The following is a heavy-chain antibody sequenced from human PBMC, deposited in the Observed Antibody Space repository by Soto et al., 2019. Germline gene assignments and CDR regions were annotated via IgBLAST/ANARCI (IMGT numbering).Heavy chain of an antibody. CDR1: RFTLSDHC. D-gene: IGHD3-22*01. J-gene: IGHJ4*02. Sequence: PGGSLSPSCADARFTLSDHCNEWDRHAPRKGRGWVRRSRDKAPGARTACAASVKGRFTTSRDKSKNSVYLQINGLKTEDTSVYYCVRATYFSDSSGYTRCFDYWGQGTLVTVSS. CDR2: SRDKAPGART. V-gene: IGHV3-72*01. CDR3: VRATYFSDSSGYTRCFDY.